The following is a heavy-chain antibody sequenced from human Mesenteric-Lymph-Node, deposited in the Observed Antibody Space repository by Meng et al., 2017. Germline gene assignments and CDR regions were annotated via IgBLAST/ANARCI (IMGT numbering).Heavy chain of an antibody. D-gene: IGHD2-15*01. V-gene: IGHV3-21*01. CDR1: GFTFSNAW. CDR3: ARGYCSGGSCYGRGWFDP. CDR2: ISSSSSYI. Sequence: GGSLRLSCAASGFTFSNAWMSWVRQAPGKGLEWVSSISSSSSYIYYADSVKGRFTISRDNAKNSLYLQMNSLRAEDTAVYYCARGYCSGGSCYGRGWFDPWGQGTLVTVSS. J-gene: IGHJ5*02.